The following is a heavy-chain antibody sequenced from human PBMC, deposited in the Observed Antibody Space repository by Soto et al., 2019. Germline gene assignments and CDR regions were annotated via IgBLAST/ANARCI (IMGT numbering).Heavy chain of an antibody. D-gene: IGHD2-15*01. CDR3: ARVPGTARWWDF. V-gene: IGHV3-21*01. Sequence: GGSLRLSCAASGFTFRGYSMNWVRQGPGKGLEWVSSISTASTHIYYADSVRGRFTISRDNARNSLYLQMNGLRAEDTAVYYCARVPGTARWWDFWGQGTLVTVS. CDR2: ISTASTHI. J-gene: IGHJ4*02. CDR1: GFTFRGYS.